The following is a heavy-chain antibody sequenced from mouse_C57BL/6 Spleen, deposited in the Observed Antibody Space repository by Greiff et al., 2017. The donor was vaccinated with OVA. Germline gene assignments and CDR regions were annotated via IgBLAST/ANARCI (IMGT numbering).Heavy chain of an antibody. J-gene: IGHJ4*01. Sequence: QVQLQQSGAELVRPGTSVKVSCKASGYAFTNYLIEWVKQRPGQGLEWIGVINPGSGGTNYNEKFKGKATLTADKSSSTAYMQLSSLTSEDSAVYFCARGEGNYDYAMDYWGQGTSVTVSS. CDR3: ARGEGNYDYAMDY. CDR1: GYAFTNYL. D-gene: IGHD2-1*01. CDR2: INPGSGGT. V-gene: IGHV1-54*01.